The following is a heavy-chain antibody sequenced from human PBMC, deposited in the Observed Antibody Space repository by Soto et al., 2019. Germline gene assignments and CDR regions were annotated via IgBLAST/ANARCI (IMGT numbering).Heavy chain of an antibody. CDR3: ARDKERSSSYDCEY. CDR1: GYTFTSYG. V-gene: IGHV1-18*01. CDR2: ISAYNGNT. J-gene: IGHJ4*02. Sequence: QVPLVQSGAEVKKPGASVKVSCKASGYTFTSYGISWVRPAPGQGLEWMGWISAYNGNTNYAQKLQGRVTMTTDTSMSGACMELGSLRSVGRAVYYFARDKERSSSYDCEYWCQGTLVTVSS. D-gene: IGHD6-13*01.